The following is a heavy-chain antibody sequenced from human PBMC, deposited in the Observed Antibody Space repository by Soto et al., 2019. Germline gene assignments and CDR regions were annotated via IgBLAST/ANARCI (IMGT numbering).Heavy chain of an antibody. CDR1: GGSISSYY. V-gene: IGHV4-59*08. CDR2: ISYSGST. D-gene: IGHD4-17*01. J-gene: IGHJ4*02. CDR3: ARIGLTTALL. Sequence: SETLSLTCTVSGGSISSYYWSWIRQPPGRGLEWIGYISYSGSTYYNPSLKSRVTISIDTSKTHFFLNLSSVTAADTAVYFCARIGLTTALLWGQGTLVTVSS.